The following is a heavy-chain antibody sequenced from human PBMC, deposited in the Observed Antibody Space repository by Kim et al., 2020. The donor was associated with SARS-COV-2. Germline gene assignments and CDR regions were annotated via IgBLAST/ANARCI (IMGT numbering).Heavy chain of an antibody. CDR3: ARGQSNWNDGYFGLDV. J-gene: IGHJ6*02. CDR1: GYTFTNYD. Sequence: ASVKVSCKASGYTFTNYDINWVRQATGQGPEWMGWMNPNSANTGFAQKFRGRFTKTRDTSISTAYMELSSLRSDDTAVYYCARGQSNWNDGYFGLDVWGQGTTVTVSS. CDR2: MNPNSANT. V-gene: IGHV1-8*01. D-gene: IGHD1-1*01.